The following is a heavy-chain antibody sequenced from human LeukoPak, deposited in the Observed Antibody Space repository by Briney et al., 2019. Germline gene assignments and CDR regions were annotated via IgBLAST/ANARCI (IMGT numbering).Heavy chain of an antibody. Sequence: GASVKVSCKASGYTFTSYAMHWVRQAPGQRLEWMGWINAGNGNTEYSQKFQGRVTITRDTSASTAYMELSSLRSEDTAVYYCARGWSRGPLDYWGQGTLVTVSS. D-gene: IGHD2-8*01. CDR2: INAGNGNT. CDR3: ARGWSRGPLDY. CDR1: GYTFTSYA. V-gene: IGHV1-3*01. J-gene: IGHJ4*02.